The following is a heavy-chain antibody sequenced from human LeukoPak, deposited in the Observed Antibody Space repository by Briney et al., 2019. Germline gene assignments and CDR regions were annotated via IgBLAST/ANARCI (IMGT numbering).Heavy chain of an antibody. CDR2: FYYSWST. J-gene: IGHJ5*02. D-gene: IGHD2-2*01. Sequence: SETLSLTCTVSGGSISSYYWSWIRQPPGKGLEWIGYFYYSWSTNYNPSLKSRVTISVDTSKNQFSLKLSSVTAADTAVYYCARAFGYCSSTSCSNWFDPWGQGTLVTVSS. CDR3: ARAFGYCSSTSCSNWFDP. CDR1: GGSISSYY. V-gene: IGHV4-59*01.